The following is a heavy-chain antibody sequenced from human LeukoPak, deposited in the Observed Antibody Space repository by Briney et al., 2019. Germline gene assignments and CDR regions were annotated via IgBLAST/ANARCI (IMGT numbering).Heavy chain of an antibody. V-gene: IGHV3-23*01. CDR3: VIWGDYDVLTGYYVPDY. CDR2: ITGSGTST. Sequence: GASLRLSCVASGVTFSNDAMSWGRQAPGEGLEWVSAITGSGTSTYYADSLKGRFTISRDNSKNTVFLQMNSLRHEDTAIYYCVIWGDYDVLTGYYVPDYWGQGTLVTVSS. CDR1: GVTFSNDA. D-gene: IGHD3-9*01. J-gene: IGHJ4*02.